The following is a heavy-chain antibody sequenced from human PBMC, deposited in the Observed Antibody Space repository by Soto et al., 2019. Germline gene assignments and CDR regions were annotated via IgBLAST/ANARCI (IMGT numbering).Heavy chain of an antibody. CDR2: ILYDGSNE. Sequence: GGSLRLSCPASGFIFSNYGMHWVRQAPGKGLEWVAAILYDGSNEYYADSVKGRFTIFRDNSKNILYLQMNSLRAEDTAMYYCAKDRSSSRSFDYWGQGTLVTVSS. J-gene: IGHJ4*02. V-gene: IGHV3-30*18. CDR3: AKDRSSSRSFDY. CDR1: GFIFSNYG. D-gene: IGHD6-13*01.